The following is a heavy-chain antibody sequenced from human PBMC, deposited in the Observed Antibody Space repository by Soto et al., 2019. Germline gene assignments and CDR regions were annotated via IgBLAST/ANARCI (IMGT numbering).Heavy chain of an antibody. CDR2: IIPVFGTA. J-gene: IGHJ3*02. CDR3: ARGAATKRVVGMYDALEM. CDR1: GATLDTFINFG. Sequence: QVQLVQSGAEVKKPGSSVKVSCKASGATLDTFINFGITWVRRAPGQGLEWMGGIIPVFGTAHYAQKFQGRLTISADGPTRTAYMELSSLTSEDTAVYYCARGAATKRVVGMYDALEMWGQGTMVTVSS. V-gene: IGHV1-69*12. D-gene: IGHD2-21*01.